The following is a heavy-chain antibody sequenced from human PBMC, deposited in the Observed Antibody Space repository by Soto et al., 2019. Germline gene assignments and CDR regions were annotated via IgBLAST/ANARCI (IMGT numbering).Heavy chain of an antibody. CDR3: ARESEDRTSNFDY. CDR1: GFMLSTYS. V-gene: IGHV3-48*01. CDR2: ISSGGRNT. J-gene: IGHJ4*02. Sequence: PGGSLRLSCTASGFMLSTYSMNWVRQAPGRGLEWIAYISSGGRNTYYADSVKGRLTISRDNAENSLYLEMNSLRAEDTAVEYCARESEDRTSNFDYWGQGTLVTVSS.